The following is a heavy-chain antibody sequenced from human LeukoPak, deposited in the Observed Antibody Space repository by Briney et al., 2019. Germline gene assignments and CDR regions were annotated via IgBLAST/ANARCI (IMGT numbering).Heavy chain of an antibody. CDR2: VYTTGAGST. D-gene: IGHD3-3*01. V-gene: IGHV4-4*08. J-gene: IGHJ2*01. CDR3: ARGQIYDYWTPVSWKFDL. Sequence: SETLSLACAVYGGSFSGYYWSWIRQPPGKGLEWIGNVYTTGAGSTYHNPSLKSRVTVSSDTSRNQVSLKLNSVTAADTAVYYCARGQIYDYWTPVSWKFDLWGRGTLVTVSS. CDR1: GGSFSGYY.